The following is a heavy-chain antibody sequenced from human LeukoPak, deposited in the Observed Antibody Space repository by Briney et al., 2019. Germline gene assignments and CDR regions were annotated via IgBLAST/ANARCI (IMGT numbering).Heavy chain of an antibody. CDR3: ARGLKYSTGWYYFDY. CDR1: GFTVSSNY. D-gene: IGHD6-19*01. CDR2: IYSGGST. Sequence: GGSLRLSCAASGFTVSSNYMSWVRQAPGKWLEWVSVIYSGGSTYYADSVKGRFTISRDNSKNTLYLQMNSLRAEDTAVYYCARGLKYSTGWYYFDYWGQGTLVTVSS. J-gene: IGHJ4*02. V-gene: IGHV3-66*01.